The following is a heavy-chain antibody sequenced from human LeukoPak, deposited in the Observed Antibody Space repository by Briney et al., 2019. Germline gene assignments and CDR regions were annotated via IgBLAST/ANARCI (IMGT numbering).Heavy chain of an antibody. CDR2: MKPNSGNT. J-gene: IGHJ4*02. Sequence: ASVKVSCKASGYTFTSYDINWVRQATGQGLEWMGWMKPNSGNTDYAQKFQGRVTMTRNTSISTAYMELSSLRSEDTAVYYCAGRGGERDEYYFDYWGQGTLVTVSS. CDR1: GYTFTSYD. D-gene: IGHD5-24*01. CDR3: AGRGGERDEYYFDY. V-gene: IGHV1-8*01.